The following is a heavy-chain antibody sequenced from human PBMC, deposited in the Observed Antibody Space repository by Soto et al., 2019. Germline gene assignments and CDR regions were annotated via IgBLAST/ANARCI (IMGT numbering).Heavy chain of an antibody. V-gene: IGHV4-59*02. CDR2: IYSTVNS. CDR1: GDSVSLYY. CDR3: ARGERKGNWRPYFDT. D-gene: IGHD1-26*01. Sequence: PSETLSLTCTVSGDSVSLYYWSWIRLSPGNGVEWLGYIYSTVNSNQNPSLRDRVAVSADASKNQFYLTLSSMTAADTAVYYCARGERKGNWRPYFDTWGQGIQVTVSS. J-gene: IGHJ5*02.